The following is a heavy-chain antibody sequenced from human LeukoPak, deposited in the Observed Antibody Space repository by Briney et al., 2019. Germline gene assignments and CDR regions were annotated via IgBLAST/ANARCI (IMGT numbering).Heavy chain of an antibody. J-gene: IGHJ4*02. D-gene: IGHD2-8*02. CDR1: GGSISSSNYY. CDR2: SSGST. CDR3: ARVRPADEVVSN. V-gene: IGHV4-39*07. Sequence: SETLSLTCTVSGGSISSSNYYWAGSASPQGRGWSGSGVSSGSTYYNPSLKSRVTISVDTSKNQFSLKLSSVTAADTAVYYCARVRPADEVVSNWGQGTLVTVSS.